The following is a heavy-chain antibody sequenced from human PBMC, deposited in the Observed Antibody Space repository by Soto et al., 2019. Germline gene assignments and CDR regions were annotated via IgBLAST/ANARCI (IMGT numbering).Heavy chain of an antibody. V-gene: IGHV3-74*01. CDR1: GLTFNRYW. J-gene: IGHJ5*02. Sequence: TGGSLRLSCAASGLTFNRYWMHWVRHAPGKGLVWVSHINTDGSNTNYADSVKGRFTISRDNAKSTLFLQMNSLRDEDTAVYYCAREFCSGGNCYTYYFDPWGQGIPVTV. D-gene: IGHD2-15*01. CDR2: INTDGSNT. CDR3: AREFCSGGNCYTYYFDP.